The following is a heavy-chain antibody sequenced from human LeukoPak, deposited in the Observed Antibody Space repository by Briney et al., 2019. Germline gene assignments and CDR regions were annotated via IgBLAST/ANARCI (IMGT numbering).Heavy chain of an antibody. Sequence: SQTLSLTCTVSGGSISSGGYYWSWIRQHPGKGLEWIGYIYYSGSTYYNPSLKSRFTISVDTSKNQFSLKLSSVTAADTAVYYCARDRLATNTGWFDPWGQGTLVTVSS. CDR2: IYYSGST. D-gene: IGHD4-17*01. CDR3: ARDRLATNTGWFDP. V-gene: IGHV4-31*03. J-gene: IGHJ5*02. CDR1: GGSISSGGYY.